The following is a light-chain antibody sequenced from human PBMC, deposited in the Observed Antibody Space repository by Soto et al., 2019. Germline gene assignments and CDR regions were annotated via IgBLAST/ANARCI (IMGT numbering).Light chain of an antibody. CDR1: QGISSY. Sequence: AIRRTQSPSSLSASTGDRVTITCRASQGISSYLAWYQQKPWKAPKLLIYGASSLHSGVPSRFSGSVSGTEFTLTISSLQSEDFAVYYGQQYKNWPRLTFGGGTKVDIK. CDR2: GAS. CDR3: QQYKNWPRLT. V-gene: IGKV1-8*01. J-gene: IGKJ4*01.